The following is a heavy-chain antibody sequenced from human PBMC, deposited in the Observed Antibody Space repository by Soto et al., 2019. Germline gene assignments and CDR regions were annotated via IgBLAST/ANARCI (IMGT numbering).Heavy chain of an antibody. V-gene: IGHV1-18*04. J-gene: IGHJ3*02. D-gene: IGHD2-2*01. CDR3: ARARDIVVAPAAMRAFDI. Sequence: ASVKVSGKAPCYTFTSYGISCVRQAPVQGLEWMGWLSAYNGNTNYAQKLQGRVTKTTDTSTSTAYMELRSLRSDDTALYYCARARDIVVAPAAMRAFDIWG. CDR2: LSAYNGNT. CDR1: CYTFTSYG.